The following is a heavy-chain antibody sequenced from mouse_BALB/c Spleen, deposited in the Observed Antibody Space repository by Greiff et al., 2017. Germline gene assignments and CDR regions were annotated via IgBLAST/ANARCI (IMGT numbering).Heavy chain of an antibody. CDR1: GYSITSDYA. Sequence: EVKLMESGPGLVKPSQSLSLTCTVTGYSITSDYAWNWIRQFPGNKLEWMGYISYSGSTSYNPSLKSRISITRDTSKNQFFLQLNSVTTEDTATYYCARRNLVLDYWGQGTSVTVSS. CDR2: ISYSGST. CDR3: ARRNLVLDY. V-gene: IGHV3-2*02. D-gene: IGHD2-10*02. J-gene: IGHJ4*01.